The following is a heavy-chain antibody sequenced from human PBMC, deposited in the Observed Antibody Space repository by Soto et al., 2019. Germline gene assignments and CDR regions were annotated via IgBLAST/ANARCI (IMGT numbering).Heavy chain of an antibody. V-gene: IGHV3-23*01. CDR1: GFTFSSYA. J-gene: IGHJ4*02. CDR3: ASSSSWYTFGY. Sequence: GGSLRLSCAASGFTFSSYAMSWVRQAPGKGLEWVSAISGSGGSTYYADSVKGRFTISRDNSKNTLYLQMNSLRAEDTAVYYCASSSSWYTFGYWGQGTLVTVSS. D-gene: IGHD6-13*01. CDR2: ISGSGGST.